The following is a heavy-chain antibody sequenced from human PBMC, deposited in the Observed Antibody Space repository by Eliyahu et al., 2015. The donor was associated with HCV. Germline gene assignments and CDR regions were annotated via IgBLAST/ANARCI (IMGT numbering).Heavy chain of an antibody. CDR1: GYTFTGYY. D-gene: IGHD3-16*01. Sequence: QVQLVQSGAEVKKPGASVKVSCKASGYTFTGYYIHWVRQAPGQGLEWMGRINPNSGGTNYAQKFQGRVTMTTDTSISTAYMELSSLRSDDTAVYYCARKAGDFNWLDPWGQGTLVTVSS. CDR3: ARKAGDFNWLDP. V-gene: IGHV1-2*06. J-gene: IGHJ5*02. CDR2: INPNSGGT.